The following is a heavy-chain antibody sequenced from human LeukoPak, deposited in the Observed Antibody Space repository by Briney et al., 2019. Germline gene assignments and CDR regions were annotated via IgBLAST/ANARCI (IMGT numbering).Heavy chain of an antibody. D-gene: IGHD3-3*01. CDR2: MNPNSGNT. CDR3: ARGREYDFWSGYYTYYYYYYGMDV. J-gene: IGHJ6*02. CDR1: GYTFTSYD. V-gene: IGHV1-8*01. Sequence: ASVKVSCKASGYTFTSYDINWVRQATGQGLEWMGWMNPNSGNTGYAQKFQGRVTMTRNTSISTAYMELSSLRSEDTAVYYCARGREYDFWSGYYTYYYYYYGMDVWGQGTTVTVSS.